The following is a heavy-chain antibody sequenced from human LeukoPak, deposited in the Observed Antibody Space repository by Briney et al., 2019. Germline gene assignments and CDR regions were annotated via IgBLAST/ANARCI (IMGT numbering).Heavy chain of an antibody. CDR3: ARGQLLGFDY. D-gene: IGHD4-23*01. CDR2: IFPGGNT. CDR1: GGSVSSGTYY. V-gene: IGHV4-61*02. J-gene: IGHJ4*02. Sequence: SETLSLTCTVSGGSVSSGTYYWNWMRQPAWKGLEWIGRIFPGGNTYFNPSLKSRVAISVDSSKNQFSLTLSSVTAADTAVYYCARGQLLGFDYWGQGTLVTVSS.